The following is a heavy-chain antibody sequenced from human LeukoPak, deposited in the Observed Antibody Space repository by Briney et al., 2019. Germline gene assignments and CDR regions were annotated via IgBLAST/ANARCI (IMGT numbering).Heavy chain of an antibody. CDR2: ISYDGSNK. J-gene: IGHJ4*02. D-gene: IGHD3-9*01. CDR1: GFTFSSYA. CDR3: ARTLAGSDILTGYPGY. Sequence: GGSLKLSCAASGFTFSSYAMHWVRQAPGKGLEWVAVISYDGSNKYYADSVKGRFTISRDNSKNTLYLQMNSLRAEDTAVYYCARTLAGSDILTGYPGYWGQGTLVTVSS. V-gene: IGHV3-30*04.